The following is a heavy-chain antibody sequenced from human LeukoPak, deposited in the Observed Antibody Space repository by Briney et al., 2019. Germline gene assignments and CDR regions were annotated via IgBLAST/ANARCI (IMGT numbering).Heavy chain of an antibody. Sequence: SETLSLTCTVSGGSISNYYWSWIRQPPGKGLEWISYIFYTGSTNYNPSLKSRVTISVDTSKNLFSLKLTSVTAADTAVYHCARLGDYRFDPWGQGTLVTVSS. CDR1: GGSISNYY. V-gene: IGHV4-59*08. CDR3: ARLGDYRFDP. J-gene: IGHJ5*02. D-gene: IGHD1-26*01. CDR2: IFYTGST.